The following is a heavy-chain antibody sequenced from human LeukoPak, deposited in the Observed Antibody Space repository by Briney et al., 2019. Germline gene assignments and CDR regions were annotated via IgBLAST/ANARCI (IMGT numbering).Heavy chain of an antibody. CDR3: ARDLALKEDDILTGYYRPLDY. V-gene: IGHV1-18*01. CDR1: GYTFTSYG. CDR2: ISAYNGNT. D-gene: IGHD3-9*01. J-gene: IGHJ4*02. Sequence: ASVKVSCKASGYTFTSYGISWVRQAPGQGLEWMGWISAYNGNTNYAQKFQGRVTMTTDTSTSTAYMELRSLRSDDTAVFYCARDLALKEDDILTGYYRPLDYWGQGTLVTVSS.